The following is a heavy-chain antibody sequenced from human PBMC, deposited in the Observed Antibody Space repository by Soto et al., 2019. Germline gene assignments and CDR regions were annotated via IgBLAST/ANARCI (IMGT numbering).Heavy chain of an antibody. D-gene: IGHD5-18*01. CDR1: GYTFTGYY. J-gene: IGHJ4*02. CDR3: ARGGRIQLWFAGGPYDY. CDR2: INPNSGGT. V-gene: IGHV1-2*04. Sequence: QVQLVQSGAEVKKPGASVKVSCKASGYTFTGYYMHWVRQAPGQGLEWMGWINPNSGGTNYAQKLQGWVTMTRDTSISTAYMELSRLRSDDTAVYYCARGGRIQLWFAGGPYDYWGQGTLVTVSS.